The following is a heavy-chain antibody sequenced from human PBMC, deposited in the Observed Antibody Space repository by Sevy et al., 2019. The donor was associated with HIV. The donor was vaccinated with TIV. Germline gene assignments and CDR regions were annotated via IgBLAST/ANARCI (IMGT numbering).Heavy chain of an antibody. CDR1: GFTFSDYG. Sequence: GGSLRFSCTASGFTFSDYGMHWVRQAPGKGLEWVAVVWYDGINKYYGDSVKGRFTISRDNSKNTLYLQMNSLRAEDTAVYYCARDNLLPVMVSMVRGALSYYFDYWGQGTLVTVSS. CDR2: VWYDGINK. J-gene: IGHJ4*02. D-gene: IGHD3-10*01. CDR3: ARDNLLPVMVSMVRGALSYYFDY. V-gene: IGHV3-33*01.